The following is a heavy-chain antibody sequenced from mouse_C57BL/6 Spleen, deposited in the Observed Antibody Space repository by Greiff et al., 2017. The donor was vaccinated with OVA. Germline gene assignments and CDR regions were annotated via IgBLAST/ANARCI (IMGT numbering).Heavy chain of an antibody. Sequence: QVQLQQPGAELVKPGASVKLSCKASGYTFTSYRMHWVKQRPGQGLEWIGMIHPNSGSTNYNEKFKSKATLSVDKSSSTAYMQLSSLTSEDSAVYYCALDGNYEEYYFDYWGQGTTLTVSS. V-gene: IGHV1-64*01. CDR3: ALDGNYEEYYFDY. CDR1: GYTFTSYR. D-gene: IGHD2-1*01. CDR2: IHPNSGST. J-gene: IGHJ2*01.